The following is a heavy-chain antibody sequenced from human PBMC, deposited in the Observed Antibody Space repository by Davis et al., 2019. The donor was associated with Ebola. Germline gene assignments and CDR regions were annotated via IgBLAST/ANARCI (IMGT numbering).Heavy chain of an antibody. CDR1: GGSISSGDYY. D-gene: IGHD3-22*01. CDR3: ARRRSGYGSAAFDI. J-gene: IGHJ3*02. CDR2: IYYSGST. Sequence: PSETLSLTCTVSGGSISSGDYYWSWIRQPPGKGLEWIGYIYYSGSTYYNPSLKSRVTISVDTSKNQFSLKLSSVTAADTAVYYCARRRSGYGSAAFDIWGQGTMVTVSS. V-gene: IGHV4-30-4*02.